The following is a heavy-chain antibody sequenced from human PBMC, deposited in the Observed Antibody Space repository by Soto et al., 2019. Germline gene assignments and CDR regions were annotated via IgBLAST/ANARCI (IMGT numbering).Heavy chain of an antibody. J-gene: IGHJ6*03. CDR1: GFTVSSNY. CDR3: ARGHDFWSGYYTEYYMDV. V-gene: IGHV3-66*01. Sequence: GGSLRLSCAASGFTVSSNYMTWVRQAPGKGLEWVSVIYSGGSTYYADSVKGRFTISRDNSKTTLYLKMNSLRAEDTAVYYCARGHDFWSGYYTEYYMDVWGKGTTVTVSS. CDR2: IYSGGST. D-gene: IGHD3-3*01.